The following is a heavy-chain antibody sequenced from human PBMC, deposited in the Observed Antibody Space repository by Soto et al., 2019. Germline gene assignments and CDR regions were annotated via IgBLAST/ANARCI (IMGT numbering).Heavy chain of an antibody. J-gene: IGHJ3*01. V-gene: IGHV1-46*01. CDR3: GRGRTTGTTGLEPLDS. D-gene: IGHD1-1*01. Sequence: ASVKVSCKASGYTFTSYYMHWVRQAPGQGLQWMGIINPSGGSTSYAQKFQDRVTMTRDTSTSTVYMELSSLRSEDTAVYYCGRGRTTGTTGLEPLDSRGQRKKV. CDR1: GYTFTSYY. CDR2: INPSGGST.